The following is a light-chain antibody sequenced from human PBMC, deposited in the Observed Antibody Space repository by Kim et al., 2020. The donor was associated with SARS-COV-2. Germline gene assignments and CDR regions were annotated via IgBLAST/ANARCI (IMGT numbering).Light chain of an antibody. V-gene: IGKV3-20*01. CDR2: GAS. CDR1: QSVSSSY. J-gene: IGKJ4*01. Sequence: PGERATLSCRASQSVSSSYLAWYQQKPGQAPRLLIYGASSRATGIPDRFSGSGSGTDFTLTISRLEPEDFAVYYCQQYGSSPLTFGGGTKVEIK. CDR3: QQYGSSPLT.